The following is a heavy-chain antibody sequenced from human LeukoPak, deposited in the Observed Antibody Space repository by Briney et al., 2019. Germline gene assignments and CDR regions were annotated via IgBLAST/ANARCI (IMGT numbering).Heavy chain of an antibody. CDR3: ATVVTRKEYFQH. J-gene: IGHJ1*01. CDR2: INPNSGGT. Sequence: ASVKVSCKASGYTFTGYYMHWVRQAPGQGLEWMGWINPNSGGTNYAQKFQGRVTMTRDMSISTAYMELSRLRSDDTAVYYCATVVTRKEYFQHWGQGTLVTVSS. CDR1: GYTFTGYY. D-gene: IGHD2-21*02. V-gene: IGHV1-2*02.